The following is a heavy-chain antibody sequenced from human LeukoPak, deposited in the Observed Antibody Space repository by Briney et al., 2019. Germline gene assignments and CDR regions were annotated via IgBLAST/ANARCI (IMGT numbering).Heavy chain of an antibody. CDR3: ARAERLPLGDLSLYNY. Sequence: SETLSLTCAVYGGSFSGYYWSWIRQPPEKGLEWIGEINHSGNTNYNPSLKSRATISVDTFKNQFSLNLNSVTAADTAVYYCARAERLPLGDLSLYNYWGQGTLVTVSS. D-gene: IGHD3-16*02. J-gene: IGHJ4*02. CDR1: GGSFSGYY. V-gene: IGHV4-34*01. CDR2: INHSGNT.